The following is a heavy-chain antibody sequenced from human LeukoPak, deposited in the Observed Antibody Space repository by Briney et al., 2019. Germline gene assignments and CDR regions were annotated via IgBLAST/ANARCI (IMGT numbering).Heavy chain of an antibody. CDR3: ARHAKWELPNHLNWFDP. J-gene: IGHJ5*02. V-gene: IGHV4-61*02. CDR2: IYTSGST. Sequence: SQTLSLTCTVSGGSISSGTYYWSWIRQPAGKGLEWIGRIYTSGSTNYNPSLKSRITISVDTSKNQFSLKLSSVTAADTAVYYCARHAKWELPNHLNWFDPWGQGTLVTVSS. CDR1: GGSISSGTYY. D-gene: IGHD1-26*01.